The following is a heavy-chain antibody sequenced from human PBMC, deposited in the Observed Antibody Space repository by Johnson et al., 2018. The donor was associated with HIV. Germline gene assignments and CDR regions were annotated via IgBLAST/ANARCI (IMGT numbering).Heavy chain of an antibody. CDR3: ARAYSYGAFDI. Sequence: VQLVESGGGLVQPGGSLRLSCAASGFTFSSYAMSWVRQAPGKGLEWVSIIYSGGRAYYADSVKGRFTISRDNSKNTLYLQMNSLRAEDTAVYYCARAYSYGAFDIWGQGTMVAVSS. V-gene: IGHV3-66*01. D-gene: IGHD5-18*01. J-gene: IGHJ3*02. CDR2: IYSGGRA. CDR1: GFTFSSYA.